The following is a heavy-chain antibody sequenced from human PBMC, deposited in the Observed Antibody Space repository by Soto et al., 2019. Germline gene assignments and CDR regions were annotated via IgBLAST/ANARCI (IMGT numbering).Heavy chain of an antibody. CDR1: GFTFSSYA. D-gene: IGHD1-7*01. Sequence: EVQLLESGGGLVQPGGSLRLSCAASGFTFSSYAMSWVRQAPGKGLEWVSAISGSGGSTYYADSVKGRFTISRDNSKNTRYLQMNSLRAEDTAVYYCAKGDNWNSIGYYFDYWCQGTLVTVSS. CDR2: ISGSGGST. CDR3: AKGDNWNSIGYYFDY. V-gene: IGHV3-23*01. J-gene: IGHJ4*02.